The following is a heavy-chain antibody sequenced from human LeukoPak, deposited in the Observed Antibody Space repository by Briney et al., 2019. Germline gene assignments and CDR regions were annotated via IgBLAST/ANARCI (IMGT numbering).Heavy chain of an antibody. CDR1: GFTFSNYG. CDR2: VRSDGGIK. D-gene: IGHD1-1*01. CDR3: ARGWGTTGP. V-gene: IGHV3-30*02. Sequence: GGSLRLSCAASGFTFSNYGMHWVRQAPGKGLEWVAFVRSDGGIKYYADSVKGRFTISRDNSKNTLHLQMNSLRAEDTAVYHCARGWGTTGPWGQGTLVTVSS. J-gene: IGHJ5*02.